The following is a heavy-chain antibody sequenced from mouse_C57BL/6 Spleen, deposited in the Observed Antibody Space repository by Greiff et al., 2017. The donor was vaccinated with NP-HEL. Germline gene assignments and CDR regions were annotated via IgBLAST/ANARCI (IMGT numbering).Heavy chain of an antibody. CDR2: ISYDGSN. J-gene: IGHJ2*01. CDR3: ARAGTYFDY. D-gene: IGHD4-1*01. V-gene: IGHV3-6*01. Sequence: EVKLVESGPGLVKPSQSLSLTCSVTGYSITSGYYWNWIRQFPGNKLEWMGYISYDGSNNYNPSLKNRISITRDTSKNQFFLKLNSVTTEDTATYYCARAGTYFDYWGQGTTLTVSS. CDR1: GYSITSGYY.